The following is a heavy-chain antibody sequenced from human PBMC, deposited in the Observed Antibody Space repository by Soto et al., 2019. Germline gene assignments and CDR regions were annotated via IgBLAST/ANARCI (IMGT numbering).Heavy chain of an antibody. J-gene: IGHJ6*03. D-gene: IGHD3-22*01. CDR1: GYTFTSYY. CDR2: INPSGGST. Sequence: ASVKVSCKASGYTFTSYYMHWVRQAPGQGLEWKGIINPSGGSTSYAQKFQGRVTMTRDTSTSTVYMELSSLRSEDTAVYYCAREKSVRGYVYYYYMDVWGKGTTVTVSS. V-gene: IGHV1-46*03. CDR3: AREKSVRGYVYYYYMDV.